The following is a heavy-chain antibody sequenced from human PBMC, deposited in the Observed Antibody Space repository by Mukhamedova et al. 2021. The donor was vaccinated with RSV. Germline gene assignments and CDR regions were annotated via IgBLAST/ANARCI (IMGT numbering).Heavy chain of an antibody. D-gene: IGHD3-10*01. J-gene: IGHJ6*02. Sequence: TYHADSVKGRFTISRDNSQNILYLQMNSLRAEDTAVYYCAKVRDPGSWTYYSARILSMDVWGQGTTVIVSS. V-gene: IGHV3-23*05. CDR3: AKVRDPGSWTYYSARILSMDV. CDR2: T.